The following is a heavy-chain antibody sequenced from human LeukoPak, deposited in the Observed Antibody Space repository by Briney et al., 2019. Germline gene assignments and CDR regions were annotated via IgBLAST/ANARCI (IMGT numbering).Heavy chain of an antibody. CDR2: INNDATRT. V-gene: IGHV3-74*01. D-gene: IGHD4-17*01. CDR3: TRHSYYGETGNYFAP. J-gene: IGHJ5*02. CDR1: GFTFNTYW. Sequence: PGASLRLSCAASGFTFNTYWMHWVRQAPGQGLVWISRINNDATRTTYADSVKGRFTISRDNAKNTPYLQMNSLRADDTAVYYCTRHSYYGETGNYFAPCGQGTLVTVSS.